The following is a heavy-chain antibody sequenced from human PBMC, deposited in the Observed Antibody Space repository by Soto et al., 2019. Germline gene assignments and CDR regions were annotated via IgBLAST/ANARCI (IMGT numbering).Heavy chain of an antibody. J-gene: IGHJ4*02. D-gene: IGHD3-9*01. CDR3: ARASTYYAILTGYSYYFDY. CDR1: GFTFSRYW. CDR2: IKQDGSEK. V-gene: IGHV3-7*01. Sequence: PGGSLRLSCAASGFTFSRYWMSWVRQAPGKGLEWVANIKQDGSEKYYVDSVKGRLTISRDNAKNSLYLQMNSLRAEDTAVYYCARASTYYAILTGYSYYFDYWGQGTLVTVSS.